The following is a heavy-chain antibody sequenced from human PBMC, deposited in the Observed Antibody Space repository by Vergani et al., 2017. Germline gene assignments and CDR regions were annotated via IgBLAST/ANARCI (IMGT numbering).Heavy chain of an antibody. V-gene: IGHV3-23*01. CDR1: GFTFSSYA. CDR3: ASGYSYGTPGDY. D-gene: IGHD5-18*01. CDR2: ISGSGGST. J-gene: IGHJ4*02. Sequence: EVQLLESGGGLVQPGGSLRLSCAASGFTFSSYAMSWVRQAPGKGLEWVSAISGSGGSTYYADSVKGRFTISRDNSKNTLYLQMNSLRAEDAAVYYCASGYSYGTPGDYWGQGTLVTVSS.